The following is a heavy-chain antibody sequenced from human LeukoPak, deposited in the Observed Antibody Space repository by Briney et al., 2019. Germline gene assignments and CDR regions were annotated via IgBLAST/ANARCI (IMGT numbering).Heavy chain of an antibody. V-gene: IGHV1-2*02. Sequence: ASVKVSCKASGYTFTGYYMHWVRQAPGQGLGWMGWINPNSGGTNYAQKFQGRVTMTRDTSISTAYMELSRLRSDDTAVYYCARDLTYHYYDSSGYFVYWGQGTLVTVSS. CDR3: ARDLTYHYYDSSGYFVY. D-gene: IGHD3-22*01. CDR2: INPNSGGT. CDR1: GYTFTGYY. J-gene: IGHJ4*02.